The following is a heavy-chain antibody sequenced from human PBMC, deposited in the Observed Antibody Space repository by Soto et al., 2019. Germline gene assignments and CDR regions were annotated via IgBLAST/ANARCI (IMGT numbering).Heavy chain of an antibody. J-gene: IGHJ4*02. Sequence: QVQLVQSGAEVKKPGSSVKVSCKASGGTFSSYAISWVRQAPGQGLEWMGGIIPIFGTANYAQKFQGRVTITADESTSTAYMELSSVRSEDTAVYYCAREERGDMITFGAGGFDYWGQGTLVTVSS. CDR2: IIPIFGTA. V-gene: IGHV1-69*01. CDR1: GGTFSSYA. D-gene: IGHD3-16*01. CDR3: AREERGDMITFGAGGFDY.